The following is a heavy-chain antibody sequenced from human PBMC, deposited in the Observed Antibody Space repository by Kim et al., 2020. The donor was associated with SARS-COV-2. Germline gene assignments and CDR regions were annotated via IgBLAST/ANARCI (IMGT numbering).Heavy chain of an antibody. J-gene: IGHJ5*02. V-gene: IGHV3-30*01. D-gene: IGHD6-13*01. Sequence: ASGKGRFTITEDNSKTTLYLQLNSRRAEDTAVYYCARDRGAAAGTRWFDPWGQGTLVTVSS. CDR3: ARDRGAAAGTRWFDP.